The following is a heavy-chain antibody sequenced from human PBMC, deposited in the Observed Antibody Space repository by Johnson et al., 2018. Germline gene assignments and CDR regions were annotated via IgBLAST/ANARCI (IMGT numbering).Heavy chain of an antibody. D-gene: IGHD3-16*01. CDR2: IGTAGDT. CDR1: GFTFSSYD. Sequence: VQLVQSGGGLVQPGGSLRLSCAASGFTFSSYDKHWVRQATGKGLEWVSPIGTAGDTYYPGSVKGRFTISRENAKNSLYLQMNSLRAEDTAVYYCASEFGLLGGTYYYYGLDVWGQGTTVTVSS. J-gene: IGHJ6*02. V-gene: IGHV3-13*01. CDR3: ASEFGLLGGTYYYYGLDV.